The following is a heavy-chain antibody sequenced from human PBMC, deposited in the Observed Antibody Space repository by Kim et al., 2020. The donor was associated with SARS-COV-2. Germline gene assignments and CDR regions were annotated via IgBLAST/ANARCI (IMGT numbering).Heavy chain of an antibody. J-gene: IGHJ6*02. Sequence: SVKVSCKASGGTFSSYAISWVRQAPGQGLEWMGGIIPIFGTANYAQKFQGRVTITADESTSTAYMELSSLRSEDTAVYYCARDQYGDYVDYYYGMDVWGQGTTVTVSS. CDR1: GGTFSSYA. V-gene: IGHV1-69*13. D-gene: IGHD4-17*01. CDR2: IIPIFGTA. CDR3: ARDQYGDYVDYYYGMDV.